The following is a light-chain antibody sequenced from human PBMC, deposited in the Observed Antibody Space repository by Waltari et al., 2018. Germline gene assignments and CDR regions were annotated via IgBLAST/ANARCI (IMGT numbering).Light chain of an antibody. CDR3: QQYNRWPPLT. CDR1: QGVHDN. V-gene: IGKV3-15*01. J-gene: IGKJ4*01. Sequence: EIVMTQSPVTLSVSPGERVTLSCRASQGVHDNLAWYQQNPGQAPRLLISGASPRATGVAARFRGRRSGTDFTLTITSLQSEDSALYYCQQYNRWPPLTFGGGTKVEIK. CDR2: GAS.